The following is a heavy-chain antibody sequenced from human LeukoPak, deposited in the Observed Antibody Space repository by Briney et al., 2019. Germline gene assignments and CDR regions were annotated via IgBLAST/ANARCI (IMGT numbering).Heavy chain of an antibody. D-gene: IGHD3-22*01. V-gene: IGHV1-69*13. J-gene: IGHJ5*02. Sequence: GASVKVSCKASGYTFTSYYMHWVRQAPGQRLEWMGGIIPIFGTANYAQKFQGRVTITADESTSTAYMGLSSRRSEDTAVYYCARDLMDYYDSSGYYGSWGQGTLVTVSS. CDR3: ARDLMDYYDSSGYYGS. CDR2: IIPIFGTA. CDR1: GYTFTSYY.